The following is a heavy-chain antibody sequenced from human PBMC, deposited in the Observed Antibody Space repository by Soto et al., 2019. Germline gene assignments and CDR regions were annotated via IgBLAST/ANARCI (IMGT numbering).Heavy chain of an antibody. V-gene: IGHV3-7*01. D-gene: IGHD6-25*01. CDR1: EFTFSNYW. CDR2: IKQDGSEK. J-gene: IGHJ6*02. CDR3: ARVYPGTGWPFHYYGMDV. Sequence: XESLRLSCVASEFTFSNYWMSWVRQAPGKGLEWVANIKQDGSEKYYVDSVKGRFTISRDNAENSLYLQMNSLRAEDTALYYCARVYPGTGWPFHYYGMDVWGQGTTVTVSS.